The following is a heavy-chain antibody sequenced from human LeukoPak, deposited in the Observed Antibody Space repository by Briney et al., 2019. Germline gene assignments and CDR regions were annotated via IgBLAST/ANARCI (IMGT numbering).Heavy chain of an antibody. CDR2: ISGGST. D-gene: IGHD3-9*01. CDR3: AKDRDYDILTGLVHFDY. CDR1: GFTFSSYA. J-gene: IGHJ4*02. V-gene: IGHV3-23*01. Sequence: GGSLRLSCAASGFTFSSYAMSWVRQAPGKGLEWVSAISGGSTYYADSVKGRFTISRDNSKNTLYLQMNSLRAEDTAVYYCAKDRDYDILTGLVHFDYWGQGTLVTVSS.